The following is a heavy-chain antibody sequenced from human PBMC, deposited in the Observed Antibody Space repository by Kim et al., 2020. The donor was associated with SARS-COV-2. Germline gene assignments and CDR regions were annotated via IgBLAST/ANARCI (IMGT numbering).Heavy chain of an antibody. CDR2: INAGNGNT. CDR1: GYTFTSYA. J-gene: IGHJ6*02. CDR3: AREGLRGYSADPYYYYYGMDV. D-gene: IGHD5-18*01. Sequence: ASVKVSCKASGYTFTSYAMHWVRQAPGQRLEWMGWINAGNGNTKYSQKFQGRVTITRDTSASTAYMELSSLRSEDTAVYYCAREGLRGYSADPYYYYYGMDVWGQGTTVTVSS. V-gene: IGHV1-3*01.